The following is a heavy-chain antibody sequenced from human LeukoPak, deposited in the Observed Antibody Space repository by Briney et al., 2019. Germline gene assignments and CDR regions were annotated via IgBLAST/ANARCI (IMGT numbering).Heavy chain of an antibody. Sequence: GGSLRLSCAASGFTFSSYSMNWVRQAPGKGLEWVSSISSSSSYIYYADSVKGRFTISRDNAKNSLYLQMNSLRAEGTAVYYCAKAPYDFWSGYYNWFDPWGQGTLVTVSS. CDR2: ISSSSSYI. CDR3: AKAPYDFWSGYYNWFDP. CDR1: GFTFSSYS. J-gene: IGHJ5*02. D-gene: IGHD3-3*01. V-gene: IGHV3-21*01.